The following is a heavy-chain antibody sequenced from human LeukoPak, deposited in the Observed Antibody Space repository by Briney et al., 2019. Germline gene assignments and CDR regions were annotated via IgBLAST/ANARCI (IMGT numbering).Heavy chain of an antibody. CDR3: ASRGSYVYFDY. Sequence: SETLSLTCAVYGGSFSGYYWSWIRQPPGKGLEWTGEINHSGSTNYNPSLKSRVTISVDTSKNQFSLKLSSVTAADTAVYYCASRGSYVYFDYWGQGTLVTVSS. J-gene: IGHJ4*02. V-gene: IGHV4-34*01. CDR1: GGSFSGYY. D-gene: IGHD1-26*01. CDR2: INHSGST.